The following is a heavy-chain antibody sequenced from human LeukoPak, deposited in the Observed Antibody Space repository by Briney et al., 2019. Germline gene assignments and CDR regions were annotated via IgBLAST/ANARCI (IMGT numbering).Heavy chain of an antibody. Sequence: RSETLSLTCILSVDSFNSNRWNCLREPPGGGLEWIGYISYDGKTNYNPSLKRRLTLSVDTSKNQFSLNLNSVTAADTARYYCTKGYYKPFDCWGQGTVVTVTS. D-gene: IGHD1-26*01. CDR2: ISYDGKT. CDR1: VDSFNSNR. V-gene: IGHV4-59*01. CDR3: TKGYYKPFDC. J-gene: IGHJ4*02.